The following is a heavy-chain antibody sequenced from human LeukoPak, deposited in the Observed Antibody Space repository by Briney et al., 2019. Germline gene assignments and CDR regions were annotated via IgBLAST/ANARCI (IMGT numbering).Heavy chain of an antibody. J-gene: IGHJ4*02. Sequence: GASVTLSCKASGYTFTGYYMPWVRHAPGPGLEWMGWINPNSSGTNSAQTYPGRVTITRATSISTAYMELSRLRSDDTAVYYCARDDTAIDYWGQGTQVTVS. D-gene: IGHD5-18*01. CDR1: GYTFTGYY. CDR3: ARDDTAIDY. CDR2: INPNSSGT. V-gene: IGHV1-2*02.